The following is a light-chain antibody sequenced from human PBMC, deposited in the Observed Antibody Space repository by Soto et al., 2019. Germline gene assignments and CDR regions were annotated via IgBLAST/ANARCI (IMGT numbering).Light chain of an antibody. V-gene: IGKV1-5*03. CDR2: KAS. Sequence: DIQMTQSPSTLSASVGDRVTITCRASQSISSSLAWYQQKPGKAPNLLIYKASSLESEVPSRFSGSGSGTEFTXTIXXXQPXDFAXXXXXXYNSYXTFGQGTKVEIK. CDR3: XXYNSYXT. CDR1: QSISSS. J-gene: IGKJ1*01.